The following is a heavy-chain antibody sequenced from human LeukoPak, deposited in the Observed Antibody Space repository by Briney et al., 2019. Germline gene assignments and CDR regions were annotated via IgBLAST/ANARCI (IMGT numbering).Heavy chain of an antibody. Sequence: SETLSLTCTVSGGSISSGDYYWSWIRQPPGKGLEWIGSIYYSGTTYYNPSFMSRVTISVAPSKTHFSLKLTSVTAATPAVYYGARNGDWHYYGMDVWGLGTTVTVSS. CDR1: GGSISSGDYY. J-gene: IGHJ6*02. V-gene: IGHV4-30-4*01. D-gene: IGHD4-17*01. CDR2: IYYSGTT. CDR3: ARNGDWHYYGMDV.